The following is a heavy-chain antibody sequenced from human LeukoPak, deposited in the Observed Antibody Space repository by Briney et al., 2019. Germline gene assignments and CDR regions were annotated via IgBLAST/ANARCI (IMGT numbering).Heavy chain of an antibody. CDR2: ISWNSGSI. D-gene: IGHD5-12*01. CDR1: GFTFDDYA. Sequence: PGRSLRLSCAASGFTFDDYAMHWVRQAPGKGLEWVSGISWNSGSIGYADSVKGRFTISRDNAKNSLYLQMNSLRAEDTALYYCAKEEVATLDYYCYGMDVWGQGTTVTVSS. J-gene: IGHJ6*02. CDR3: AKEEVATLDYYCYGMDV. V-gene: IGHV3-9*01.